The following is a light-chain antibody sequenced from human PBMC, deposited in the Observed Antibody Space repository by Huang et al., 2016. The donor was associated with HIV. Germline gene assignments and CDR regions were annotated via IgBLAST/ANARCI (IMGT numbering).Light chain of an antibody. J-gene: IGKJ1*01. V-gene: IGKV1-39*01. CDR1: QTSTTR. CDR3: QQYYGSLWT. CDR2: GAS. Sequence: DIQMTQSSFSLSASVRDRVTITCRASQTSTTRLNWYQHKSVKAPKFRIFGASNLHSGVPSRFSGSGSGTDFTLTITSLQPEDFATYYCQQYYGSLWTFGQGTKVENK.